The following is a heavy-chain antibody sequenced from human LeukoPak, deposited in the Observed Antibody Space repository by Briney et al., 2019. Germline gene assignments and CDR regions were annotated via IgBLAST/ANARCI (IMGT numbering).Heavy chain of an antibody. CDR3: ATSNQLIYYYYYMDV. V-gene: IGHV4-59*01. CDR2: IDYSGST. D-gene: IGHD2-2*01. J-gene: IGHJ6*03. CDR1: GGSISDYY. Sequence: SETLSLTCTVSGGSISDYYWSWIRQPPGKGLEWIGYIDYSGSTNYNPSLKSRVTISVDTSQKHFSLKLSSVTAADTAVYYCATSNQLIYYYYYMDVWGKGTTVTVSS.